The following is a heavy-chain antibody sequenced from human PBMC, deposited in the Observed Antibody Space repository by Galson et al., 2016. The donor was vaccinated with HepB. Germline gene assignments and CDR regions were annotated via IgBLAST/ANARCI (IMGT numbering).Heavy chain of an antibody. CDR3: ARDDSGGWYGFPYGMVV. CDR1: GASISGYY. Sequence: ETLSLTCTVSGASISGYYLSWIRQPPGKGLEWIGYIYYSGRTNYNPSLKSRVTISVDTSKNQFSLKLSSVTAADTAVYYCARDDSGGWYGFPYGMVVGGKGTTVTVSS. D-gene: IGHD6-19*01. V-gene: IGHV4-59*01. J-gene: IGHJ6*04. CDR2: IYYSGRT.